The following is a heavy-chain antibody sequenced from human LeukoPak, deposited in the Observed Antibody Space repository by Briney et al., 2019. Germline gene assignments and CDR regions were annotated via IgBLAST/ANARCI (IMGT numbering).Heavy chain of an antibody. CDR2: IYTDGST. J-gene: IGHJ6*04. D-gene: IGHD2-21*02. CDR3: ARDREVVPAMAQMDV. Sequence: GGSLRLSCAASGFTVSTNYMSWVRQAPGKGLEWVSVIYTDGSTHYADSVKGRFTISRDNSKNALYLQMNSLRAEDTAVYYSARDREVVPAMAQMDVWGKGTTVTVSS. CDR1: GFTVSTNY. V-gene: IGHV3-53*01.